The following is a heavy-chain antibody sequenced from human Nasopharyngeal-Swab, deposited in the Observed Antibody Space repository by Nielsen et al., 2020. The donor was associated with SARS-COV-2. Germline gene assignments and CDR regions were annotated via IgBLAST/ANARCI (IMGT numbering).Heavy chain of an antibody. D-gene: IGHD1-26*01. Sequence: WIRQPPGKGLEWVAVISYDGSNKYYADSVKGRFTISRDNSKNTLYLQMNSLRAEDTAVYYCARDTLGMIDYWGQGTLVTVSS. CDR2: ISYDGSNK. V-gene: IGHV3-30-3*01. CDR3: ARDTLGMIDY. J-gene: IGHJ4*02.